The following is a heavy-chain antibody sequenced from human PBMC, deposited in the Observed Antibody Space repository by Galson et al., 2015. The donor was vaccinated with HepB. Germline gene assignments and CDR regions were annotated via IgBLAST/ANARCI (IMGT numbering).Heavy chain of an antibody. CDR1: GFTFSSYA. V-gene: IGHV3-30-3*01. D-gene: IGHD5-18*01. CDR2: ISYDGSNK. Sequence: SLRLSCAASGFTFSSYAMHWVRQAPGKGLEWVAVISYDGSNKYYADSVKGRFPISRDNSKNTLYLQMNSLRAEDTAVYYCARDRAMVYYYYYGMDVWGQGTTVTVSS. J-gene: IGHJ6*02. CDR3: ARDRAMVYYYYYGMDV.